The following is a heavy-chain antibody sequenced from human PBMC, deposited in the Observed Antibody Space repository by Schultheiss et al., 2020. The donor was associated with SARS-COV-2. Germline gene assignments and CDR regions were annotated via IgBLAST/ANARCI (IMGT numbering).Heavy chain of an antibody. Sequence: ASVKVSCKASGYTFTSYGISWVRQAPGQGLEWMGWISAYSGNTNYAQKLQGRVTMTTDTSTNTAYMDLRSLRSDDTAVYYCARGPDSSGWYRRSKLNYGMDVWGQGTTVTVSS. D-gene: IGHD6-19*01. CDR1: GYTFTSYG. CDR3: ARGPDSSGWYRRSKLNYGMDV. V-gene: IGHV1-18*01. J-gene: IGHJ6*02. CDR2: ISAYSGNT.